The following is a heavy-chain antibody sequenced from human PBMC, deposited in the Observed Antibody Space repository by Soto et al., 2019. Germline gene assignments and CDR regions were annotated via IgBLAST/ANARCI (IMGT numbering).Heavy chain of an antibody. J-gene: IGHJ4*02. CDR2: ISGSVGST. CDR1: GFTFSSYA. CDR3: AKDRGYSYANGVVDY. D-gene: IGHD5-18*01. Sequence: EVQLLESGGGLVQPGGSLRLSCAASGFTFSSYAMSWVRLAPGKGLEWVSAISGSVGSTYYADSVKGRFTISSANSKNTLYQQMNSLIAEDTGVYYCAKDRGYSYANGVVDYWAQGTLVTVAA. V-gene: IGHV3-23*01.